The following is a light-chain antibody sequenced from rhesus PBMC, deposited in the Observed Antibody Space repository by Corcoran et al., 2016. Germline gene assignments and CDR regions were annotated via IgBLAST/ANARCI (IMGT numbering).Light chain of an antibody. CDR1: QGISSY. V-gene: IGKV1-28*01. CDR2: AAS. Sequence: GDTVNITCRASQGISSYLNWFQQKPGKAPKLLIYAASTLESGVPSRFSGSGSGTEFTLTISSLQPEDFAAYYCLQHNSYPYSFGQGTKVEIK. CDR3: LQHNSYPYS. J-gene: IGKJ2*01.